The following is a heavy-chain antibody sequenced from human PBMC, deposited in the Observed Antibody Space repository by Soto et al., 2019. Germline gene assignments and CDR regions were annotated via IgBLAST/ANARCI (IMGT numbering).Heavy chain of an antibody. CDR1: GLTFSTYG. CDR3: VNDTLGGMTPVFMPGPD. V-gene: IGHV3-30*18. Sequence: VQLVESGGGVVQPGRSLRLSCAASGLTFSTYGFHWVRQAPGKGLEWVAVISNDVRNIHYAESVEGRFTISRDNSKNSLYRQMNSLRPNDAAVYYCVNDTLGGMTPVFMPGPDWGQGTLVTVSA. J-gene: IGHJ4*02. D-gene: IGHD2-2*01. CDR2: ISNDVRNI.